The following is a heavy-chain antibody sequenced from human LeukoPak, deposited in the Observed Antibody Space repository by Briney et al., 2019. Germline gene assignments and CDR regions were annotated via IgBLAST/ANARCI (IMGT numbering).Heavy chain of an antibody. V-gene: IGHV3-23*01. CDR1: GFTFSSYA. CDR3: AKDIVYYYDSSGYYFDY. Sequence: EPGGSLRLSCAASGFTFSSYAMSWVRQAPGKGLEWVSAISGSGGSTYYADSVKGRFTISRDNSKNTLYLQMNSLRAEDTAVYYCAKDIVYYYDSSGYYFDYWGQGTLVTVSS. CDR2: ISGSGGST. J-gene: IGHJ4*02. D-gene: IGHD3-22*01.